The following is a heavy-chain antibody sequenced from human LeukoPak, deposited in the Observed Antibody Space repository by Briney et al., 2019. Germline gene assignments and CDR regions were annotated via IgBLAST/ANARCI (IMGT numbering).Heavy chain of an antibody. J-gene: IGHJ4*02. CDR1: GFTFSSYA. Sequence: GGSLRLSCAASGFTFSSYAMSWVRQAPGKGLEWVSSISDSGGSTYYADSVKGRFTISRDNSKNTLYLQMNSLRAEDTAVYYCAKAQKGGSSWYLFDYWGQGTLVTVSS. D-gene: IGHD6-13*01. V-gene: IGHV3-23*01. CDR2: ISDSGGST. CDR3: AKAQKGGSSWYLFDY.